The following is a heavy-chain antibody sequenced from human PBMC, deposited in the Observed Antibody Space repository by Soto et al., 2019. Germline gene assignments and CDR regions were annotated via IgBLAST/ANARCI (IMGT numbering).Heavy chain of an antibody. V-gene: IGHV4-39*01. CDR1: GGSISSSSYY. D-gene: IGHD4-17*01. CDR2: IYYSGST. J-gene: IGHJ4*02. CDR3: ARHSPWGGDLDY. Sequence: SETLSLTCTVSGGSISSSSYYWGWIRQPPGKGLEWIGSIYYSGSTYYNPSLKSRVTISVDTSKNQFSLKPSSVTAADTAVYYCARHSPWGGDLDYWGQGTLVTVSS.